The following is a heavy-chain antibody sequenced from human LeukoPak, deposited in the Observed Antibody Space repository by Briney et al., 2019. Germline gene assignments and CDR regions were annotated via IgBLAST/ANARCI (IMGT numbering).Heavy chain of an antibody. CDR2: IYYSGST. D-gene: IGHD3-22*01. CDR3: AREKVWGYYYYGMDV. V-gene: IGHV4-59*01. CDR1: GGSISSYY. J-gene: IGHJ6*02. Sequence: NASETLSLTCTVSGGSISSYYWSWIRQPPGKGLEWIGYIYYSGSTNYNPSLKSRVTISVDTSKNQFSLKLSSVTAADTAVYYCAREKVWGYYYYGMDVWGQGTTVTVSS.